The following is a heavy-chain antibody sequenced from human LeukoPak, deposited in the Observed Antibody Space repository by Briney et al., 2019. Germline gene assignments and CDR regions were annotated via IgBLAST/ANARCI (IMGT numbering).Heavy chain of an antibody. CDR1: GYSFTSYW. CDR2: IYPGDSDT. D-gene: IGHD5-18*01. Sequence: GESLKISCKDSGYSFTSYWIGWVRQMPGKGLEWMGIIYPGDSDTGYSPSFQGQVTISADKSISTAYLQWSSLKASDTAMYYCARHGDGYDNWFDPWGQGTLVTVSS. V-gene: IGHV5-51*01. CDR3: ARHGDGYDNWFDP. J-gene: IGHJ5*02.